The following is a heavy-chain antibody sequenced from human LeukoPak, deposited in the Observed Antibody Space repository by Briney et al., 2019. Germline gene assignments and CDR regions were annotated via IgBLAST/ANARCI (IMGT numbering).Heavy chain of an antibody. CDR3: ARHDYRNWFDP. V-gene: IGHV4-34*01. J-gene: IGHJ5*02. CDR1: GGPFSGYY. CDR2: INHSGST. D-gene: IGHD4-11*01. Sequence: SETLSLTCAVYGGPFSGYYWSWIRQPPGKGLEWIGEINHSGSTNYNPSLKSRVTISVDTSKNQFSLRLSSVTAADTAVYYCARHDYRNWFDPWGQGTLVTVSS.